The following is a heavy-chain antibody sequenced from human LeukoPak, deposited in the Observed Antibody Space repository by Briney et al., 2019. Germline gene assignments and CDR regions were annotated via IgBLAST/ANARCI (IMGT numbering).Heavy chain of an antibody. V-gene: IGHV3-23*01. CDR2: ISPRGDIT. CDR3: AKDDDWGRFNH. Sequence: GGSLRLSCAASGFSFRSHGMNWVRQAPGKGLEWVSGISPRGDITYYKDPVRGRFTISRDNFKNTVSLQLNSLRAEDTAMYYCAKDDDWGRFNHWGQGTLVTVSS. CDR1: GFSFRSHG. J-gene: IGHJ1*01. D-gene: IGHD3-16*01.